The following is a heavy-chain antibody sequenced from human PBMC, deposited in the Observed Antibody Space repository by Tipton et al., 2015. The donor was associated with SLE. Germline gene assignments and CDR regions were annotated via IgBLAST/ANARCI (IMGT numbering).Heavy chain of an antibody. CDR2: IYSSGTT. J-gene: IGHJ4*02. D-gene: IGHD3-22*01. Sequence: TLSLTCTVSGGSISGHYWSWIRQPPGKGLEWIGHIYSSGTTNYNPSLKSRVSISVDTAKNQFSLKLNSVTAADTAVYYCARESRDSDSGGYYFFFNYWGQGTLVIVSS. V-gene: IGHV4-59*11. CDR1: GGSISGHY. CDR3: ARESRDSDSGGYYFFFNY.